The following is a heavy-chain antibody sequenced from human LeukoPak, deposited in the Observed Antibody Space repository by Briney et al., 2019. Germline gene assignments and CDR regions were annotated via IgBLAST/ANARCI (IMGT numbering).Heavy chain of an antibody. D-gene: IGHD3-22*01. CDR3: ARDSVLGGYYDSSGYPSHFDY. V-gene: IGHV1-8*01. CDR2: MNPNSGNT. CDR1: GYTFTSYD. Sequence: ASVKVSCKASGYTFTSYDINWVRQATGQGLEWMGWMNPNSGNTGYAQKFQGRVTMTRNTSISTAYMELRSLRSDDTAVYYCARDSVLGGYYDSSGYPSHFDYWGQGTLVTVSS. J-gene: IGHJ4*02.